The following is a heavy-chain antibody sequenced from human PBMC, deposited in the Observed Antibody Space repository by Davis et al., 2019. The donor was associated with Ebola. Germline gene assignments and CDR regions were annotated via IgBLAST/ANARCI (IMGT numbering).Heavy chain of an antibody. CDR2: IIPIFGTA. V-gene: IGHV1-69*06. J-gene: IGHJ5*02. Sequence: AASVKVSCKASGGTFSSYAISWVRQAPGQGLEWMGGIIPIFGTANYAQKFQGRVTITADKSTSTAYMELSSLRSEDTAVYYCARGKYPAQGWLDPWGPGILVTVSS. CDR1: GGTFSSYA. CDR3: ARGKYPAQGWLDP. D-gene: IGHD6-6*01.